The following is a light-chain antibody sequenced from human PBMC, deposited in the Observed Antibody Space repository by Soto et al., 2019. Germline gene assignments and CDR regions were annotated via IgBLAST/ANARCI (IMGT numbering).Light chain of an antibody. V-gene: IGLV2-14*01. CDR2: EVS. J-gene: IGLJ3*02. Sequence: QSALTQPASVSGSPGQSITISCTGTSSDVGGYNSVCWHQQHPGKAPKLMIYEVSNRPSGVSDRFSASKSGNTASLTISGLLDDDEADDYCSSFTRSNTWVFGGGTKVTVL. CDR3: SSFTRSNTWV. CDR1: SSDVGGYNS.